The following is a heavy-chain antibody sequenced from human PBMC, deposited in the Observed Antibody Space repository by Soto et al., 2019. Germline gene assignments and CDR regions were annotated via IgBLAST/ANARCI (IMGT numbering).Heavy chain of an antibody. CDR2: ISSSSSYI. V-gene: IGHV3-21*01. J-gene: IGHJ6*03. D-gene: IGHD3-3*01. CDR1: GFTFSSYS. CDR3: ARDPRFWSGYWIYYMDV. Sequence: GGSLRLSCAASGFTFSSYSMNWVRQAPGKGLEWVSSISSSSSYIYYADSVKGRFTISRDNAKNSLYLQMNSLGAEDTAVYYCARDPRFWSGYWIYYMDVWGKGTTVTVSS.